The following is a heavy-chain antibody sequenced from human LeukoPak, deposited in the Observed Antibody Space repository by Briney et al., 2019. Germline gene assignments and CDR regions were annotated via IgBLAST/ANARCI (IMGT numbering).Heavy chain of an antibody. CDR1: GFTFSSYG. V-gene: IGHV3-23*01. CDR3: AKDLYYYDSSGYYPPGAFDI. J-gene: IGHJ3*02. Sequence: GGTLRLSCAASGFTFSSYGMSWVRQAPGKGLEWVSAISGSGGSTYYADSVKGRFTISRDNSKNTLYLQMNSLRAEDTAVYYCAKDLYYYDSSGYYPPGAFDIWGQGTMVTVSS. D-gene: IGHD3-22*01. CDR2: ISGSGGST.